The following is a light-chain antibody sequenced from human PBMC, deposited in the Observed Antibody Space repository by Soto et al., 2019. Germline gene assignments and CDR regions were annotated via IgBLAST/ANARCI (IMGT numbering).Light chain of an antibody. J-gene: IGKJ5*01. CDR3: KQYGSSPIT. Sequence: EIVLTQSPATLSLSPGERATLSCRASQSVSKYLAWYQQKPGQAPRLLIYGASSRATGIQDRFSGSGSGTDFTLTIRRLEPEDFAVYYCKQYGSSPITFGQGTRLEIK. V-gene: IGKV3-20*01. CDR1: QSVSKY. CDR2: GAS.